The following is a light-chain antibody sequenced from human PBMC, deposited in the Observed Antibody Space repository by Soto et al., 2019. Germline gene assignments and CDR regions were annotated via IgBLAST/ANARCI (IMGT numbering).Light chain of an antibody. V-gene: IGKV3-11*01. J-gene: IGKJ5*01. CDR3: QQRNVWPPIT. Sequence: VFAHVPGTLSRSRVERAALSCRPSQSIHTSLAWYQQKPGQPPRLVVYDSTLRANGVPDRFGGSRSGTEFTLTINNLEPEDFAVYYCQQRNVWPPITFGQGTRLEIK. CDR1: QSIHTS. CDR2: DST.